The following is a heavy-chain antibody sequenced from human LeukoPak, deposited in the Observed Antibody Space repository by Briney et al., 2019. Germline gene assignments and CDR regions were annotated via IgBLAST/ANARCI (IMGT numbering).Heavy chain of an antibody. CDR2: FDPEDGET. Sequence: ASVKVSCKVPGYTLTELSMHWVRQAPGKGLEWMGGFDPEDGETIYAQKFQGRVTMTEDTSTDTAYMGLSSLRSEDTAVYYCATTVPPVGWELPPGYWGQGTLVTVSS. CDR1: GYTLTELS. D-gene: IGHD1-26*01. J-gene: IGHJ4*02. V-gene: IGHV1-24*01. CDR3: ATTVPPVGWELPPGY.